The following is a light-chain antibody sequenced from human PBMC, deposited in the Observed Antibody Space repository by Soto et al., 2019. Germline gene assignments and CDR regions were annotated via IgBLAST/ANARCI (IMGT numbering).Light chain of an antibody. J-gene: IGKJ2*01. V-gene: IGKV2-28*01. CDR3: MQALQTPKYT. CDR1: QSLLHSNGYNY. CDR2: LGS. Sequence: DIVMTQSPLSLPVTPGEPASISCRSSQSLLHSNGYNYLDWYLQKPGQSPQLLIYLGSNRASGVHDRFSGSGSGTDSTLKISRVEAEDVGVYYCMQALQTPKYTFGQGTKLEIK.